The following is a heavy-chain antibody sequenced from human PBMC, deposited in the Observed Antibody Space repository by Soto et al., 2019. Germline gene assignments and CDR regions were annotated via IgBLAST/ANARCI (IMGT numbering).Heavy chain of an antibody. CDR2: IIPIFGTA. Sequence: ASVKVSCMASGGTFSSYAISWVRQAPGQGLEWMGGIIPIFGTANYAQKFQGRVTITADESTSTAYMELSSLRSEDTAVYYCARGKGYSYGSPFDYWGQGTLVTVSS. CDR3: ARGKGYSYGSPFDY. J-gene: IGHJ4*02. D-gene: IGHD5-18*01. CDR1: GGTFSSYA. V-gene: IGHV1-69*13.